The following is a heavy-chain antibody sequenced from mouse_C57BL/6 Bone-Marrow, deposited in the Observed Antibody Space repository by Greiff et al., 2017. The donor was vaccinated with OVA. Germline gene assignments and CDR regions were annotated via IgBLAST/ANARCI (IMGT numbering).Heavy chain of an antibody. CDR1: GYTFTSYW. V-gene: IGHV1-50*01. Sequence: VQLQQPGAELVKPGASVTLSCKASGYTFTSYWMQWVKQRPGQGLEWIGEIDPSDSCTNYNQKFKGKATLTVDTSSSTAYMQLSSLTSEDSAVDYCARETVYYYDYWGQGTTLTVSS. CDR3: ARETVYYYDY. J-gene: IGHJ2*01. CDR2: IDPSDSCT.